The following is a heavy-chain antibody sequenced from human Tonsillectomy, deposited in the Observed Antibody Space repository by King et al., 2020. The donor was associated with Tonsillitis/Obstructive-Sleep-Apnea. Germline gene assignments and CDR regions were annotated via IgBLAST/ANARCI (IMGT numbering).Heavy chain of an antibody. V-gene: IGHV1-46*01. CDR3: ARGTVLRFLEWLFGDYFDY. Sequence: GQLVQSGAEVKKPGASVKVSCKASGYTFTSYYMHWVRQAPGQGLEWMGIINPSGGSTSYAQKFQGRVTMTRETSTSTVYMGLSSLRSEDTAVYYCARGTVLRFLEWLFGDYFDYWGQGTLVTVSS. CDR2: INPSGGST. J-gene: IGHJ4*02. CDR1: GYTFTSYY. D-gene: IGHD3-3*01.